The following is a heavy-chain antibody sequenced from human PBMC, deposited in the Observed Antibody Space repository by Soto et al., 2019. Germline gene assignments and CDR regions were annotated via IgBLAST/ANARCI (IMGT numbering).Heavy chain of an antibody. CDR3: ARGKKGATTVISYYYYYYMDV. Sequence: VQLVQSGAEVKKPGASVKVSCKASGYTFTNYGITWVRQAPGQGLEWMGWINPYNGNTNYAQKLQGRVTMTTDTSTSTAYMELRSLRSDDTAVYFCARGKKGATTVISYYYYYYMDVWGKGTTVTVSS. CDR2: INPYNGNT. CDR1: GYTFTNYG. V-gene: IGHV1-18*01. J-gene: IGHJ6*03. D-gene: IGHD4-4*01.